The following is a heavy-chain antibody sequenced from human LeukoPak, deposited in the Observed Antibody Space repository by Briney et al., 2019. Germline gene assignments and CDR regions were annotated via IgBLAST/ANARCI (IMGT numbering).Heavy chain of an antibody. CDR1: GFTFSRYA. J-gene: IGHJ6*03. V-gene: IGHV3-23*01. CDR3: AKGGTSNYYYYYYMDV. Sequence: PGGTLRLSCAASGFTFSRYAMSWVRQAPGKGLEWVSGISGIGGSTYYADSVKRRFTISRDNSKNTLYLQMNSLRAEDTAVYYCAKGGTSNYYYYYYMDVWGKGTTVTVSS. CDR2: ISGIGGST. D-gene: IGHD1-14*01.